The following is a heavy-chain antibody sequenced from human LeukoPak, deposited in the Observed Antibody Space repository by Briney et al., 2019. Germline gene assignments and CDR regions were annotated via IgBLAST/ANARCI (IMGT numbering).Heavy chain of an antibody. J-gene: IGHJ4*02. D-gene: IGHD4-17*01. CDR1: GFTFSSYG. CDR3: AKAPTTVTPIDY. Sequence: GGSLRLSCAASGFTFSSYGMHWVRQAPGKGLEWVAVISYDGSNKYYADSVKGRFTISRDNSRNTLYLQMNSLRAEDTAVYYCAKAPTTVTPIDYWGQGTLVTVSS. CDR2: ISYDGSNK. V-gene: IGHV3-30*18.